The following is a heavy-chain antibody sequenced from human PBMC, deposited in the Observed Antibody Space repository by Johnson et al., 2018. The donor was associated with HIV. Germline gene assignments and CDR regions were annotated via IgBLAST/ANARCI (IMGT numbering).Heavy chain of an antibody. CDR2: VSYDGSNI. CDR1: GFTFTSYA. J-gene: IGHJ3*02. Sequence: QVQLVESGGGLVQPGRSLRLSCAASGFTFTSYAMHWIRQAPGKGLEWVALVSYDGSNIHYADSVKGRFTISRDSSKNMLYLQMNSLRTEDTAVYYCASTCGGDCSRGDAFDIWGQGTMVTVSS. CDR3: ASTCGGDCSRGDAFDI. D-gene: IGHD2-21*02. V-gene: IGHV3-30*04.